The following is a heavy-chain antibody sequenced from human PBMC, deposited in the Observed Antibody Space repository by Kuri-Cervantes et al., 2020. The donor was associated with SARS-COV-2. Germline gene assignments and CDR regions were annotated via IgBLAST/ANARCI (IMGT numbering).Heavy chain of an antibody. J-gene: IGHJ6*02. CDR1: GFTFSPYG. CDR3: ARYGFGYSTFYGMDV. Sequence: GESLKISCAASGFTFSPYGMQWVRQAPGKGLEWVAVISYDGSNKYYADSVKGRFTISRDNSKNTLYLQMNSLRAEDTAVYYCARYGFGYSTFYGMDVWGQGTTVTVSS. D-gene: IGHD6-13*01. CDR2: ISYDGSNK. V-gene: IGHV3-30*03.